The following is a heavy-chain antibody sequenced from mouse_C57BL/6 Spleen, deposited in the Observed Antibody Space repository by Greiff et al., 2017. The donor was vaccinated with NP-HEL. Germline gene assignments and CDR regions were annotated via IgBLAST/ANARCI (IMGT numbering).Heavy chain of an antibody. CDR2: IYPGDGDT. Sequence: VQLQQSGPELVKPGASVKISCKASGYAFSSSWMNWVKQRPGKGLEWIGRIYPGDGDTNYNGKFKGKATLTADKSSSTAYMQLSSLTSEDSAVYFCARSFYYSSSLYAMDYWGQGTSVTVSS. J-gene: IGHJ4*01. CDR3: ARSFYYSSSLYAMDY. CDR1: GYAFSSSW. D-gene: IGHD1-1*01. V-gene: IGHV1-82*01.